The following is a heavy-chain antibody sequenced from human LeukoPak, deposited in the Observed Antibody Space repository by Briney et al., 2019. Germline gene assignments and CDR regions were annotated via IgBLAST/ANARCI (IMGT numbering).Heavy chain of an antibody. Sequence: SETLSLTCAVYGGSFSGYYWSWIRQPPGKGLEWIGEINHSGSTNYNPSLKSRVTISVDTSKNQFSLKLSSVTAADTAVYYCARDWGDCSGGSCYSAAFDIWGQGTMVTVSS. CDR1: GGSFSGYY. CDR3: ARDWGDCSGGSCYSAAFDI. J-gene: IGHJ3*02. V-gene: IGHV4-34*01. CDR2: INHSGST. D-gene: IGHD2-15*01.